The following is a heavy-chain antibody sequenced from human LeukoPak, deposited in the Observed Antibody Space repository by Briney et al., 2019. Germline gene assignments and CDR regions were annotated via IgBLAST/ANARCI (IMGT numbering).Heavy chain of an antibody. CDR2: ISYDGSNK. CDR3: AREPGTGSYFDY. J-gene: IGHJ4*02. V-gene: IGHV3-30*01. CDR1: GFTFSSYA. D-gene: IGHD6-25*01. Sequence: GGPLRLSCAASGFTFSSYAMHWVRQAPGKGLEWVAVISYDGSNKYYADSVKGRFTISRDNSKNTLYLQMNSLRAEDTAVYYCAREPGTGSYFDYWGQGTLVTVSS.